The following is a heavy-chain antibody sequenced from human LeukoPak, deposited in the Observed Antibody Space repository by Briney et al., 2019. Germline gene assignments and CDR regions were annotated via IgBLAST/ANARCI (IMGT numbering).Heavy chain of an antibody. J-gene: IGHJ6*02. D-gene: IGHD3-10*01. CDR3: ARARVLEYYGSGSYYGRYYYYGMDV. CDR2: ISWNSGSI. V-gene: IGHV3-9*01. Sequence: QPGRSLRLSCAASGFTFDDYAMHWVRQAPGKGLEWVSGISWNSGSIGYADSVKGRFTISRDNAKNSLYLQMNSLRAEDTAVYYCARARVLEYYGSGSYYGRYYYYGMDVWGQGTTVTVSS. CDR1: GFTFDDYA.